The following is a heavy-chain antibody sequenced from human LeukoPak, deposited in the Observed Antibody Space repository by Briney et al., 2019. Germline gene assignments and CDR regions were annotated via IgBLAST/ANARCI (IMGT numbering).Heavy chain of an antibody. CDR1: GYTFTDHH. V-gene: IGHV1-2*02. J-gene: IGHJ4*02. D-gene: IGHD2-2*02. Sequence: ASVKVSCRAYGYTFTDHHIQWVRQAPGQGLEWIGRVSPNSGATDYAQKFQGRVTMTRDKSLSTVYMDLSSLTSDDTAVYFCSTEDKYCSTSTCDNFWGQGTLLTVSS. CDR3: STEDKYCSTSTCDNF. CDR2: VSPNSGAT.